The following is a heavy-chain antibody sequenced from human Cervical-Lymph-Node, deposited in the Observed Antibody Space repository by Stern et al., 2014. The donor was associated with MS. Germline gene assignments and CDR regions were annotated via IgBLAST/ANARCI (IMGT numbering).Heavy chain of an antibody. Sequence: VQLLESGAEVKKPGASVKVSCKAAGYTFASYALHWVRQAPGQRLEWMGWINADNGKTKFSQKFQGRVTITRDTSASTAYMELSSLRSEDTAVYYCARVDSSSRFDPWGQGTLVIVSS. CDR2: INADNGKT. J-gene: IGHJ5*02. D-gene: IGHD6-6*01. CDR1: GYTFASYA. V-gene: IGHV1-3*01. CDR3: ARVDSSSRFDP.